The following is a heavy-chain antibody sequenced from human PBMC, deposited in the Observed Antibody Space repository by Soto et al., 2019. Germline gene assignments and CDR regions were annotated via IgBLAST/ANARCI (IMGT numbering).Heavy chain of an antibody. CDR3: ARGRGSSWYFYYYYMDV. CDR2: INHSGST. V-gene: IGHV4-34*01. CDR1: GGSFSGYY. Sequence: SETLSLTCAVYGGSFSGYYWIWIRQPPGKGLEWIGEINHSGSTNYNPSLKSRVTISVDTSKNQFSLKLSSVTAADTAVYYCARGRGSSWYFYYYYMDVWGKGTTVTVSS. D-gene: IGHD6-13*01. J-gene: IGHJ6*03.